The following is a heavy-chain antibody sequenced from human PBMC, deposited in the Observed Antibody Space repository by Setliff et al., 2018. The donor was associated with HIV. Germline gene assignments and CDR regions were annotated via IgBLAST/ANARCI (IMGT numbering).Heavy chain of an antibody. CDR1: GFTFSSYA. J-gene: IGHJ3*02. D-gene: IGHD3-22*01. Sequence: GGSLRLSCAVSGFTFSSYAMSWVRQAPGKGLEWVLGISGSGGSTYYADSVKGRFTISRDNSKTTLYVQMNSLRAEDTAVYYCARDPTYYFDSSGPYDAFDIWGQGTMVTVSS. V-gene: IGHV3-23*01. CDR2: ISGSGGST. CDR3: ARDPTYYFDSSGPYDAFDI.